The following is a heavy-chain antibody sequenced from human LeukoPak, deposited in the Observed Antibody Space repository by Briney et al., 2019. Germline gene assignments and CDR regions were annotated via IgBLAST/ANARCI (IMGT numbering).Heavy chain of an antibody. CDR2: INPNSGGT. CDR1: GYTFTGYY. V-gene: IGHV1-2*02. D-gene: IGHD3-22*01. J-gene: IGHJ1*01. Sequence: ASVKVSCKASGYTFTGYYMHWVRQTPRQGLEWMGWINPNSGGTNYAQKFHGRVTMTRDTSISTAYMELSWMRSDDTAVYYCAREDFYDSSGYYKNKEYFQHWGQGTLVTVSS. CDR3: AREDFYDSSGYYKNKEYFQH.